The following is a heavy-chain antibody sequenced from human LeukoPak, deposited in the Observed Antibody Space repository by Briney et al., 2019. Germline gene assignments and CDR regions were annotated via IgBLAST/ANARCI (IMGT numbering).Heavy chain of an antibody. CDR2: ISYDGSNI. D-gene: IGHD3-10*01. CDR3: ATLRLMARGVKYDSHGMDV. J-gene: IGHJ6*02. Sequence: PGGSLRLSCAASGFTFNRYWMSWVRQVPGKGLEWVAVISYDGSNIYYVDSVKGRFTTSRDTSKNTLYLQMNSLRAEDTAVYYCATLRLMARGVKYDSHGMDVWGQGTTVTVSS. V-gene: IGHV3-30*03. CDR1: GFTFNRYW.